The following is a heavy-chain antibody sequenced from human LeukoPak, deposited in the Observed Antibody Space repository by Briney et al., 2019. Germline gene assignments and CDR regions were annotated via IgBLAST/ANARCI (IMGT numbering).Heavy chain of an antibody. CDR3: ARSSRGDSSGYYPRYFDY. CDR2: IYSGGST. Sequence: GGSLRLSCAASGFTVSSNYMSCVRQAPGKGLEWVSVIYSGGSTYYADSVKGRFTISRDNSKNTLYLQMNSLRAEDTAVYYCARSSRGDSSGYYPRYFDYWGQGTLVTVSS. CDR1: GFTVSSNY. V-gene: IGHV3-66*02. D-gene: IGHD3-22*01. J-gene: IGHJ4*02.